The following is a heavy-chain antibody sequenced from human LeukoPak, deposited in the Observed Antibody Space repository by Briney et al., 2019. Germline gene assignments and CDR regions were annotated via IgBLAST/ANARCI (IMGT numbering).Heavy chain of an antibody. CDR1: PGSIGGHY. Sequence: SETLSLTCSVSPGSIGGHYWSWFRQPPGKGLEWIGYVFYTGETDYNRSLRSRGTISVDASKNQVSLRLTSVTAADTAVYYCARHAAGVQLWFEFWGQGTQVTVSS. D-gene: IGHD2-21*01. V-gene: IGHV4-59*08. CDR3: ARHAAGVQLWFEF. J-gene: IGHJ4*02. CDR2: VFYTGET.